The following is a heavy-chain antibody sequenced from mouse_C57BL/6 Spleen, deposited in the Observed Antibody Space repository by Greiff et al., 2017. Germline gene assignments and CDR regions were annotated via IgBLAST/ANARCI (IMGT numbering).Heavy chain of an antibody. Sequence: VQLQQSGPELVKPGASVKISCKASGYAFSSSWMNWVKQRPGKGLEWIGRIYPGDGDTNYNGKFKGKATLTADKSSSTAYMQLSSLTSEDSAVYFCARSRAYYSNYDYAMDYWGQGTSVTVSS. CDR1: GYAFSSSW. J-gene: IGHJ4*01. CDR3: ARSRAYYSNYDYAMDY. V-gene: IGHV1-82*01. D-gene: IGHD2-5*01. CDR2: IYPGDGDT.